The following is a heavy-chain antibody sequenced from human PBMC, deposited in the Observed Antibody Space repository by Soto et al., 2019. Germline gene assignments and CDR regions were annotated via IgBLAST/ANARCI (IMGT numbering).Heavy chain of an antibody. J-gene: IGHJ4*02. V-gene: IGHV3-7*01. CDR1: GFTFSSYW. CDR2: IKQDGSEK. Sequence: GGSLRLSCAASGFTFSSYWMSWVRQAPGKGPEWVANIKQDGSEKYYVDSVKGRFTISRDNAKNSLYLQMNSLRAEDTAVYYCAKDNRNDYGDYFDYWGQGTLVTVSS. CDR3: AKDNRNDYGDYFDY. D-gene: IGHD4-17*01.